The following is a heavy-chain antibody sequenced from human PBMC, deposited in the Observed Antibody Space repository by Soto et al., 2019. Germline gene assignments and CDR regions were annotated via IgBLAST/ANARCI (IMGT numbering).Heavy chain of an antibody. J-gene: IGHJ4*02. CDR3: ARDYSGYDCFDY. CDR2: IKQDGSEK. CDR1: GFTFSSYW. V-gene: IGHV3-7*01. Sequence: GSLRLSCAASGFTFSSYWMSWVRQAPGKGLEWVANIKQDGSEKYYVDSVKGRFTISIDNAKNSLYLQMNSLRAEDTAVYYCARDYSGYDCFDYWGQGTLVTVSS. D-gene: IGHD5-12*01.